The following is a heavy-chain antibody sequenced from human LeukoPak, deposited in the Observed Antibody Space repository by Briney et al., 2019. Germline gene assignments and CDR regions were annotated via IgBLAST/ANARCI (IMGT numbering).Heavy chain of an antibody. Sequence: PSETLSLTCTVSGGSISSYYWSWIRQPPGKGLEWIGYIYYSGSTNYNPSLKSRVTISVDTSKNQFSLKLSSVTAADTAVYYCARLNYYDSSGYYGPAFDYWGQGTLVTVSS. CDR2: IYYSGST. D-gene: IGHD3-22*01. CDR1: GGSISSYY. V-gene: IGHV4-59*08. J-gene: IGHJ4*02. CDR3: ARLNYYDSSGYYGPAFDY.